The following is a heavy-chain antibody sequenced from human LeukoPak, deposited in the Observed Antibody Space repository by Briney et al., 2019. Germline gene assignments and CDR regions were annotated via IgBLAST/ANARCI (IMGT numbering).Heavy chain of an antibody. CDR2: IYYSGST. V-gene: IGHV4-30-4*08. D-gene: IGHD2-2*01. J-gene: IGHJ4*02. CDR3: ARFLKRRRYCSSTSCLPYFDY. CDR1: GGSISSGDYY. Sequence: TLSLTCTVSGGSISSGDYYWSWIRQPPGKGLEWIGYIYYSGSTYYNPSLKSRVTISVDTSKNQFSLKLSSATAADTAAYYCARFLKRRRYCSSTSCLPYFDYWGQGTLVTVSS.